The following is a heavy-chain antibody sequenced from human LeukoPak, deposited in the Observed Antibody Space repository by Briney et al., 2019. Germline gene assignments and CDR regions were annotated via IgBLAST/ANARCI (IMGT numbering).Heavy chain of an antibody. CDR2: INHSGST. CDR1: GGSFSGYY. CDR3: ARELVDYDFWSGYYPKYYFDY. V-gene: IGHV4-34*01. D-gene: IGHD3-3*01. J-gene: IGHJ4*02. Sequence: PSETLSPTCAVYGGSFSGYYWSWIRQPPGKGLEWIGEINHSGSTNYNPSLKSRVTISVDTSKNQFSLKLSSVTAADTAVYYCARELVDYDFWSGYYPKYYFDYWGQGTLVTASS.